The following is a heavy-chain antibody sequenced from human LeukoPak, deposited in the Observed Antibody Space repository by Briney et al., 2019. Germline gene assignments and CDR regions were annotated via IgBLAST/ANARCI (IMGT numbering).Heavy chain of an antibody. V-gene: IGHV4-39*07. Sequence: SETLSLTCTVSGDSINSNNYYWGWIRQPPGKGLEWIGSIYDSGSTYYNPSLKSRVTILIDTSKNQFSLKLSSVTAADTAVYYCARAGYDSSGYSTYYFDYWGQGTLVTVSS. CDR1: GDSINSNNYY. J-gene: IGHJ4*02. D-gene: IGHD3-22*01. CDR3: ARAGYDSSGYSTYYFDY. CDR2: IYDSGST.